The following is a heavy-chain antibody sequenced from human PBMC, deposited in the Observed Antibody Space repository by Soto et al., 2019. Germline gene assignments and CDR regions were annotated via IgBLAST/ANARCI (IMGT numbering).Heavy chain of an antibody. CDR2: ISYDGSNK. V-gene: IGHV3-30-3*01. Sequence: GGSLRLSCAASGFTFSSYAMHWVRQAPGKGLEWVAVISYDGSNKYYADSVKGRFTISRDNSKNTLYLQMNSLRAEDTAVYYCARFGRDYYYGMDVWGQGTTVTVS. D-gene: IGHD2-15*01. J-gene: IGHJ6*02. CDR1: GFTFSSYA. CDR3: ARFGRDYYYGMDV.